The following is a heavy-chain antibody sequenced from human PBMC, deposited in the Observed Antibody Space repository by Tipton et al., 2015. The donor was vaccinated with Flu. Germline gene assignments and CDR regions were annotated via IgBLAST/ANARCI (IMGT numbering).Heavy chain of an antibody. CDR1: GGSFSGYY. D-gene: IGHD6-13*01. J-gene: IGHJ6*03. CDR2: INHSGST. V-gene: IGHV4-34*01. CDR3: ARLHSSWNQYYYMDV. Sequence: TLSLTCAVYGGSFSGYYWSWIRQPPGKGLEWIGEINHSGSTNYNPSLKSRVTISVDTSKNQFSLKLSSVTAADTAVYYCARLHSSWNQYYYMDVWGKGTTVTVSS.